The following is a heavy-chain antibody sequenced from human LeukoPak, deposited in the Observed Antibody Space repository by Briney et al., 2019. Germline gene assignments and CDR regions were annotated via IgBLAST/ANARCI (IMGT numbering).Heavy chain of an antibody. Sequence: PGGSLRLSCVASGFAFSDYGMDWVRQAPGKGLEWVAVISPDGSSTYYADSVKGRFTISRDNSKNTLYLQMNSLRAEDTAVYYCARGRRGSSSWYVDYWGQGTLVTVSS. CDR2: ISPDGSST. D-gene: IGHD6-13*01. CDR3: ARGRRGSSSWYVDY. V-gene: IGHV3-30*03. J-gene: IGHJ4*02. CDR1: GFAFSDYG.